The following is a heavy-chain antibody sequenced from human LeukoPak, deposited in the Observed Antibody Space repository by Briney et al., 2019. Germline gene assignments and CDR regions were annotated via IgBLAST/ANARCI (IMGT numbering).Heavy chain of an antibody. CDR2: IKQDGSEK. D-gene: IGHD4-17*01. J-gene: IGHJ5*02. V-gene: IGHV3-7*01. CDR3: AREMFAYGDTDWFDP. CDR1: GFTFSSYW. Sequence: GGSLRLSCAASGFTFSSYWMSWVRQAPGKGLEWVANIKQDGSEKYYVDSVKGRFTISRDNAKNSLYLQMNSLRAEDTAVYYCAREMFAYGDTDWFDPWGQGTLVTVSS.